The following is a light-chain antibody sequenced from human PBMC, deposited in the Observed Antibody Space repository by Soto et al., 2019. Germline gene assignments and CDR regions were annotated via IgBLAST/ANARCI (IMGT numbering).Light chain of an antibody. CDR3: SSYTSSSTRV. Sequence: QSALTQPASVSASPGQSITISCTGTRSDVGGYNYVSWYQQHPGKVPKLMIYDVSYRPSGVSNRFSGSKSGNTASLTISGLQAEDEADYYCSSYTSSSTRVFGGGTKLTVL. V-gene: IGLV2-14*01. J-gene: IGLJ2*01. CDR2: DVS. CDR1: RSDVGGYNY.